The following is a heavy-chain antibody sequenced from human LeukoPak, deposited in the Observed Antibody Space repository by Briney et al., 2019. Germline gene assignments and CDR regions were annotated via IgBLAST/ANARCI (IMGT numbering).Heavy chain of an antibody. CDR1: GFTVSSNY. J-gene: IGHJ4*02. Sequence: GGSLRLSCAASGFTVSSNYMSWVRQAPGKGLEWVSVIYSGGSTYYADSVKGRFTISRHNSKNTLYLQMNSLRAEDTAVYYCARGIGGYYDSSGYLDYWGQETLVTVSS. V-gene: IGHV3-53*04. D-gene: IGHD3-22*01. CDR2: IYSGGST. CDR3: ARGIGGYYDSSGYLDY.